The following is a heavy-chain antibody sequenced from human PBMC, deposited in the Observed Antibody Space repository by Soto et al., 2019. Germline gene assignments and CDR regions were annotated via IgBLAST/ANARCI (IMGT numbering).Heavy chain of an antibody. D-gene: IGHD6-13*01. CDR3: ATNSQTNRSSWYYFDY. CDR2: ISYDGSNK. CDR1: GFTFSSYG. Sequence: PGGSLRLSCAASGFTFSSYGMHWVRQAPGKGLEWVAVISYDGSNKYYADSVKGRFTISRDNSKNTLYLQMNSLRAEDTAVYYCATNSQTNRSSWYYFDYWGQGTLVTVSS. J-gene: IGHJ4*02. V-gene: IGHV3-30*03.